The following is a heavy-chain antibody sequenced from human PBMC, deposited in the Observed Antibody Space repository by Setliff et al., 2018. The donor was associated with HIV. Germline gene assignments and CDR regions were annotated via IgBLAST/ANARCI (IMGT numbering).Heavy chain of an antibody. Sequence: ASVKVSCKASGYTFTSYGISWVRQAPGQGLEWMGWISGYNGNTKYAQRFQGRVAMTTETSTITAYMEMRSLRSDDTAVYYCARTGSYDAFDIWGQGTMVTV. V-gene: IGHV1-18*01. D-gene: IGHD1-26*01. CDR3: ARTGSYDAFDI. CDR2: ISGYNGNT. CDR1: GYTFTSYG. J-gene: IGHJ3*02.